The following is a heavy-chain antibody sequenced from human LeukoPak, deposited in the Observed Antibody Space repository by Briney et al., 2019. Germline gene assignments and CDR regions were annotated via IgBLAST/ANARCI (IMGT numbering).Heavy chain of an antibody. J-gene: IGHJ4*02. Sequence: HPGGSLRLSCAASGFTFSTSAMGWVRQAPGKGLEWVSGISVSGYSTYYAESVKGWFTISRDNSKNTLYLQMNSLRAEDTAVYYCAKIFGVVMLTEFDYWGQGTVVTVSS. CDR3: AKIFGVVMLTEFDY. V-gene: IGHV3-23*01. CDR1: GFTFSTSA. CDR2: ISVSGYST. D-gene: IGHD3-3*01.